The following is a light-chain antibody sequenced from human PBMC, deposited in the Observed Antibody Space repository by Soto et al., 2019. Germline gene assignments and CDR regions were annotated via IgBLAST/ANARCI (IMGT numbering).Light chain of an antibody. Sequence: ILTQSPGTLSLTPGESATLSCRASQTVSITYLTWYQQKPGQAPRLLIFGASKRATGIPDRFSGSGSGRDFTLTISGLEPEDFAVYYCQQRNTWPPVTFGQGRRLEI. CDR3: QQRNTWPPVT. J-gene: IGKJ5*01. V-gene: IGKV3D-20*02. CDR1: QTVSITY. CDR2: GAS.